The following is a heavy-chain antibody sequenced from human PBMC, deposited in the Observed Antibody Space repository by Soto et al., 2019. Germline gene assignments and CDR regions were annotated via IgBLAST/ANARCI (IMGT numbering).Heavy chain of an antibody. Sequence: XGSLRLSCAASEFTVSSDAMSWVRQAPGKGLQSVXSVSAXGGSTSYADSXXGRFTISXXNSKNTLYLQMNSLRAEDTALYYCAKGSVNFNYWGQGTLATASS. CDR2: VSAXGGST. CDR3: AKGSVNFNY. V-gene: IGHV3-23*01. D-gene: IGHD3-3*01. J-gene: IGHJ4*02. CDR1: EFTVSSDA.